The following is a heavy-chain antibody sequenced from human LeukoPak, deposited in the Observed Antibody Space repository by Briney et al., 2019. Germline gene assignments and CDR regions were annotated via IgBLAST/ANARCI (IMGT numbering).Heavy chain of an antibody. CDR3: ARGREYCSSTSCYTGYYYYYMDV. J-gene: IGHJ6*03. D-gene: IGHD2-2*02. CDR1: GGSFSGYY. CDR2: INHSGST. V-gene: IGHV4-34*01. Sequence: SETLSLTCAVYGGSFSGYYWSWIRQPPGKGLEWIGEINHSGSTNYNPSLKSRVTISVDTSKNQFSLKLSSVTAADTAVYYCARGREYCSSTSCYTGYYYYYMDVWGKRTTVTVSS.